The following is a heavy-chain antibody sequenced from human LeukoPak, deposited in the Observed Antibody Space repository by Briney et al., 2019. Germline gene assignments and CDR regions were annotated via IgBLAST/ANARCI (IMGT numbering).Heavy chain of an antibody. J-gene: IGHJ4*02. CDR2: ISGSSGST. D-gene: IGHD6-13*01. V-gene: IGHV3-23*01. CDR3: AKDQVAAAGTDY. CDR1: GFTFCSYW. Sequence: PGGSLRLSCAASGFTFCSYWMSWVRQAPGKGLEWVSAISGSSGSTYYADSVKGRFTISRDNSKNTLYLQMNSLRAEDTAVYYCAKDQVAAAGTDYWGQGTLVTVSS.